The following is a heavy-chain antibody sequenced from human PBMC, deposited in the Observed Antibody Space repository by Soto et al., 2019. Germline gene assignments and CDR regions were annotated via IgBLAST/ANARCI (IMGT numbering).Heavy chain of an antibody. D-gene: IGHD4-17*01. CDR1: GYTFDTYG. J-gene: IGHJ4*02. CDR2: ISPYNGNT. Sequence: QVHLMQSGAEVKKPGASVKVSCKASGYTFDTYGITWVRQAPGQGLEWMGWISPYNGNTKFAQKFQDRVAMTTATSTSTAYMEVASLRSDDTAVYYCARGCIAVTTHLCHWSQGTLVSVSS. V-gene: IGHV1-18*01. CDR3: ARGCIAVTTHLCH.